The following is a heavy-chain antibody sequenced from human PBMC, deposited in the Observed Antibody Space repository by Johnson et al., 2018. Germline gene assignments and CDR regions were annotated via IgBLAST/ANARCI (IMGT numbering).Heavy chain of an antibody. CDR3: ARETYYYDSSGYYIGCDAFDN. CDR1: GGTFSSYA. V-gene: IGHV1-69*01. J-gene: IGHJ3*02. Sequence: QVQLVESGAEVKKPGSSVKVSCKASGGTFSSYAISWVRQAAGPGLEWMGGIIPIFGKTKYAQKFQGRVTITADESTSTAYMELSSLRSEDTAVYYCARETYYYDSSGYYIGCDAFDNWGQGTMVTVSS. D-gene: IGHD3-22*01. CDR2: IIPIFGKT.